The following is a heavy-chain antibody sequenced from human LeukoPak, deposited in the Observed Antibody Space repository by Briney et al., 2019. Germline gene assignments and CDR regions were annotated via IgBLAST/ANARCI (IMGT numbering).Heavy chain of an antibody. CDR1: GGTFSSYA. Sequence: ASVKVSCKASGGTFSSYAISWVRQAPGQGLEWMGGIIPIFGTANYAQKFQGRVTITADESTSTAYMELGSLRSEDTAVYYCAREYRSWDWYFDLWGRGTLVTVSS. D-gene: IGHD1-26*01. J-gene: IGHJ2*01. V-gene: IGHV1-69*13. CDR3: AREYRSWDWYFDL. CDR2: IIPIFGTA.